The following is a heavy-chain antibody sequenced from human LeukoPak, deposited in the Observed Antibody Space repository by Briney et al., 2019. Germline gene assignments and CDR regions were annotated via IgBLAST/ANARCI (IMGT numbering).Heavy chain of an antibody. V-gene: IGHV4-39*01. CDR1: GGSISSGSYY. CDR3: ARHDAGIAARPFDN. J-gene: IGHJ4*02. D-gene: IGHD6-6*01. CDR2: VYYNGNT. Sequence: PSETLSLTCTVSGGSISSGSYYWGWIRQPPGTGLEWIANVYYNGNTAYNPSLRSRVTISIDTSKSQFSLRLNSVTAADTAVYYCARHDAGIAARPFDNWGQGTLVTVSS.